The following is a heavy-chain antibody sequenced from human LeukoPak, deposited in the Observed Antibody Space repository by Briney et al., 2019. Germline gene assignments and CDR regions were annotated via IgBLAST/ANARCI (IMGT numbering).Heavy chain of an antibody. CDR2: INWDGEST. Sequence: GGSLRLSCAASGFTFDDYGMHWVRQTPGKRLEWVSGINWDGESTGYADSVKGRFTISRDNAENSLFLRMNSLRAEDTALYYCTRGPDARGPNGPNWFDPWGQGTLVTVSS. CDR1: GFTFDDYG. CDR3: TRGPDARGPNGPNWFDP. V-gene: IGHV3-20*04. D-gene: IGHD2-8*01. J-gene: IGHJ5*02.